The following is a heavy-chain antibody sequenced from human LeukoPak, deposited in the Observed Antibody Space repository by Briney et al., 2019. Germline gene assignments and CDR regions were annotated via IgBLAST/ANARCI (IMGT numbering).Heavy chain of an antibody. Sequence: ASVKVSCKASGYTFASYGISWVRQAPGQGLEWMGWISATNGNTNYAQKLQGRVTMTTDTSTTTAYMELRSLRSDDTAVYYCVRGVGVNCRPDYWGQGTLVTVSS. D-gene: IGHD1-26*01. CDR1: GYTFASYG. CDR2: ISATNGNT. V-gene: IGHV1-18*01. CDR3: VRGVGVNCRPDY. J-gene: IGHJ4*02.